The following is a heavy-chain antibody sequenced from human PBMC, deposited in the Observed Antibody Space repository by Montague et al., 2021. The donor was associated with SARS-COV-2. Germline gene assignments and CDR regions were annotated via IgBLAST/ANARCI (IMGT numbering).Heavy chain of an antibody. CDR3: ARGGDSCTYFGTKYYFQYGLDV. CDR1: DGSVSAYF. V-gene: IGHV4-34*01. J-gene: IGHJ6*02. Sequence: SETLSLTCDFSDGSVSAYFWSWVRQLPGKGLEWIGQVDRSGTAHYSPSLQSRLTLSVDTSNNQVSLNLTSVTATDTATYYCARGGDSCTYFGTKYYFQYGLDVWGQGTTVTVSS. D-gene: IGHD3/OR15-3a*01. CDR2: VDRSGTA.